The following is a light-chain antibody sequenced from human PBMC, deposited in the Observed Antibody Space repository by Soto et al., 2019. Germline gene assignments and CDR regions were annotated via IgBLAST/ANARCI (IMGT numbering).Light chain of an antibody. Sequence: EIVVTQSPATLSVSPGERATLSCRASQDVSSDLAWYQQNPGQAPSLLIYGASTRATGTPARFSGSGSGTEVPLTISNLQHEDYADCHCHQYTRRPLTFGGGTQVEI. CDR3: HQYTRRPLT. J-gene: IGKJ4*02. V-gene: IGKV3-15*01. CDR1: QDVSSD. CDR2: GAS.